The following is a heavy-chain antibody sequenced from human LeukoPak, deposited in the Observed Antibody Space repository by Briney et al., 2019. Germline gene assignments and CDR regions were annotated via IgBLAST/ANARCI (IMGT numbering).Heavy chain of an antibody. V-gene: IGHV4-38-2*01. D-gene: IGHD2-15*01. CDR3: AVQRRALIPANAFDI. CDR1: GYSISSGYY. Sequence: SETLSLTCAVSGYSISSGYYWGWIRQPPGKGLEWIGSIYHSGSTYYNPSLKSRVTISVDTSKNQFSLKLSSVTAADTAVYYCAVQRRALIPANAFDIWGQGTMVTVSS. J-gene: IGHJ3*02. CDR2: IYHSGST.